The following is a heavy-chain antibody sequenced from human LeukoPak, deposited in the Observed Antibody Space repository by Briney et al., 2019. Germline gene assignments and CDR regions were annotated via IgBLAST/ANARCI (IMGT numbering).Heavy chain of an antibody. J-gene: IGHJ4*02. CDR3: ASGDYDFWSGLLDY. CDR2: ISGSGGST. CDR1: GFTFSSYA. V-gene: IGHV3-23*01. D-gene: IGHD3-3*01. Sequence: PGGSLRLSCAASGFTFSSYAMSWVRQAPGKGLEWVSAISGSGGSTYYADSVKGRFTISRDNSKNTLYLQMNSLRAEDTAVYYCASGDYDFWSGLLDYWGQGTLVTVSS.